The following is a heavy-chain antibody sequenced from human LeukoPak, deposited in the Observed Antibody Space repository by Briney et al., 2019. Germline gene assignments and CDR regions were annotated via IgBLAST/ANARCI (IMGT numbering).Heavy chain of an antibody. CDR3: ARDSRRDTGSSDY. CDR2: IIPILGIA. Sequence: GASVKVSCKASGGTFSSYAISWVRQAPGQGLEWMGRIIPILGIANYAQKFQGRVTITADKSTSTAYMELSSLRSEDTAVYYSARDSRRDTGSSDYWGQGTLVTVSS. D-gene: IGHD3-10*01. J-gene: IGHJ4*02. V-gene: IGHV1-69*04. CDR1: GGTFSSYA.